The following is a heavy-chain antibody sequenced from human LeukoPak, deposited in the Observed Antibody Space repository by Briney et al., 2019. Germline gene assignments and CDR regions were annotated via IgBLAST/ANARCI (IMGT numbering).Heavy chain of an antibody. J-gene: IGHJ5*02. CDR3: AGVRITMVRGVPNWFDP. Sequence: GASVKVSCKASGYTFTGYYMHWVRQAPGQGLEWMGWINPNSGGTNYAQKFQGRVTMTRDTSISTAYMELSRLRSDDTAVYYCAGVRITMVRGVPNWFDPWGQGTLVTVSS. V-gene: IGHV1-2*02. D-gene: IGHD3-10*01. CDR1: GYTFTGYY. CDR2: INPNSGGT.